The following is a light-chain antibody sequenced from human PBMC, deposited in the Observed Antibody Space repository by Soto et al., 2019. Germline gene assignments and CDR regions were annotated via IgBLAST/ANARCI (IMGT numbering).Light chain of an antibody. CDR2: GAS. Sequence: VLTRFPGALSLSLGERATLSCRASQNISRSLAWYQQKPGQAPRLLIYGASTRATGIPERFRGSGSGTDFTLSICSLEPEDFAVYYCQQTGNSVTFGQGTKVDI. CDR1: QNISRS. J-gene: IGKJ1*01. V-gene: IGKV3-20*01. CDR3: QQTGNSVT.